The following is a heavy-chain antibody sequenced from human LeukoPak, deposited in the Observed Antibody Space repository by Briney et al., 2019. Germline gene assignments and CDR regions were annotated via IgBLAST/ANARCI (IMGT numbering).Heavy chain of an antibody. CDR1: GFTFSSYA. J-gene: IGHJ4*02. Sequence: QSGGSLRLSCAASGFTFSSYAMHWVRQAPGKGLEWVAVISYDGSYKNYADSVKGRFTISRDNSKNTLYLQMNSLRAEDTAVYYCAKDPLYSSSSLGYWGQGTLVTVSS. CDR3: AKDPLYSSSSLGY. CDR2: ISYDGSYK. V-gene: IGHV3-30-3*01. D-gene: IGHD6-13*01.